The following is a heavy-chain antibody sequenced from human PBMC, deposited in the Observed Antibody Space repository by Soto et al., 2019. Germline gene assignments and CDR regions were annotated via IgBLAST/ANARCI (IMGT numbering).Heavy chain of an antibody. CDR1: GFTFSSYE. CDR2: ISSSGSTI. J-gene: IGHJ4*02. CDR3: VRDRGGYYMGYYLDY. Sequence: PGGSLRLSCAASGFTFSSYEMNWVRQAPGKGLEWVSYISSSGSTIYYADSVKGRFTISRDNAKNSLYLQMNSLRVEDTAVYYCVRDRGGYYMGYYLDYWGQGTLVTVSS. D-gene: IGHD3-3*01. V-gene: IGHV3-48*03.